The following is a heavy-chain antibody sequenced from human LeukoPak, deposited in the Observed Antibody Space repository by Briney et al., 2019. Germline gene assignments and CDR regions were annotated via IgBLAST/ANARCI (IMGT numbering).Heavy chain of an antibody. J-gene: IGHJ4*02. CDR2: IWYDGSNK. Sequence: PGGSLRLSCAASGFTFSSYGMHWVRQAPGKGLEWVAVIWYDGSNKYYADSVKGRFTISRDNSKNTLYLQMNSLRAEDTAVYYCARVPSYSSRQYGLFDYWGQGTLVTVSS. CDR1: GFTFSSYG. CDR3: ARVPSYSSRQYGLFDY. V-gene: IGHV3-33*01. D-gene: IGHD6-13*01.